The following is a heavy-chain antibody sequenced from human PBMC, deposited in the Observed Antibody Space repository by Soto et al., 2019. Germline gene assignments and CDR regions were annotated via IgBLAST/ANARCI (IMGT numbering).Heavy chain of an antibody. CDR1: GFTFSSYS. CDR2: ISSSSSTI. Sequence: GGSLRLSCAASGFTFSSYSMNWVRQAPGKGLEWVSYISSSSSTIYYADSVKGRFTISRDNAKNSLYLQMNSLRDEDTAMYFCARQVSSAWSPYYYDMDVWGQGTTVTV. V-gene: IGHV3-48*02. CDR3: ARQVSSAWSPYYYDMDV. J-gene: IGHJ6*02. D-gene: IGHD6-13*01.